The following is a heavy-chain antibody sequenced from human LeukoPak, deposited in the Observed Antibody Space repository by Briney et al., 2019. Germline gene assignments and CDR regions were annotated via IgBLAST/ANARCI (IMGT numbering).Heavy chain of an antibody. V-gene: IGHV3-23*01. Sequence: QTGGSQRLSCAASGFTFSSHAMSWVRRAPGKGLEWVSGLIENGATTYYADSVKGRFTISRDNSRNTMYLQMNSLRVEDTAVYYCVKDYQVGNSPAFGDYWGQGTLVTISS. D-gene: IGHD1-26*01. J-gene: IGHJ4*02. CDR3: VKDYQVGNSPAFGDY. CDR2: LIENGATT. CDR1: GFTFSSHA.